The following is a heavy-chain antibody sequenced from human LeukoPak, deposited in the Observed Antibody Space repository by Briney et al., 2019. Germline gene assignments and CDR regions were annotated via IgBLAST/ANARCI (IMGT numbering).Heavy chain of an antibody. CDR3: ARAFDWLDS. CDR1: EGTFNSYG. Sequence: ASVKVSYTASEGTFNSYGISWVRQAPGQGLEWMGGIIPRYDSPNHAQKFQGRVTFSADDSTATAYMELSSLRFEDTAVYYCARAFDWLDSWGQGTQVTVSS. J-gene: IGHJ5*01. V-gene: IGHV1-69*01. CDR2: IIPRYDSP.